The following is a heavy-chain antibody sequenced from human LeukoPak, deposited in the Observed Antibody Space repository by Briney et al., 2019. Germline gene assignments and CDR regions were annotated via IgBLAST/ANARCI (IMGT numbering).Heavy chain of an antibody. CDR2: IWYDGSNK. D-gene: IGHD1-26*01. CDR3: AKSATRSGSSNFDY. V-gene: IGHV3-33*06. Sequence: GRSLRLSCAASGFTFSSYGMHWVRQAPGKGLEWVAVIWYDGSNKYYADSVKGRFTISRDNSKNTLYLQMNSLRAEDTAVYYCAKSATRSGSSNFDYWGQGTLVTVSS. J-gene: IGHJ4*02. CDR1: GFTFSSYG.